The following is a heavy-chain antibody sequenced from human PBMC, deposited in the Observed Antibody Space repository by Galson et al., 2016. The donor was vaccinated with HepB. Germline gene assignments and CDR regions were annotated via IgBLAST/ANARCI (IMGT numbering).Heavy chain of an antibody. CDR1: GFTSSSYW. V-gene: IGHV3-21*01. Sequence: SLRLSCAASGFTSSSYWMHWARQAPGKGLEWVSSISSSSNCIYYADSVKGRFTISRDNAKNSLYLQMNSLRAEDTAVYFCARAGSGTSKYYYYYGMDVWGKGTTVTVSS. CDR3: ARAGSGTSKYYYYYGMDV. CDR2: ISSSSNCI. J-gene: IGHJ6*04. D-gene: IGHD3-10*01.